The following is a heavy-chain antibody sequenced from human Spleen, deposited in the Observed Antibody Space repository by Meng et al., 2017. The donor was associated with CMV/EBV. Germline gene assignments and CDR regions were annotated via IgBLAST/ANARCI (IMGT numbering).Heavy chain of an antibody. CDR3: ARDVSYRFDY. CDR1: GFILRNYS. Sequence: LSCAAYGFILRNYSMHWVRKAPGKGLVWVSRINSHESSTNYADSVKGRFTISRDNAKKTLYLQVNSLRAEDTAVYYCARDVSYRFDYWGQGTLVTVSS. CDR2: INSHESST. J-gene: IGHJ4*02. V-gene: IGHV3-74*01.